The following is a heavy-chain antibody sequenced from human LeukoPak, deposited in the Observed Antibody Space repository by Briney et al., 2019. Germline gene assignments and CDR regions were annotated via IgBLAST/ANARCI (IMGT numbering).Heavy chain of an antibody. J-gene: IGHJ3*02. CDR2: IYPGDSDT. Sequence: GESLKISCKALGYSFTTYWIAWVRQMPGRGLDWMGIIYPGDSDTTYSPSFQGQVTISVDKSIGTAYLQWSSLKASDTAMYYCARRGYDSSGYTDAFDIWGQGTMVTVSS. CDR1: GYSFTTYW. CDR3: ARRGYDSSGYTDAFDI. D-gene: IGHD3-22*01. V-gene: IGHV5-51*01.